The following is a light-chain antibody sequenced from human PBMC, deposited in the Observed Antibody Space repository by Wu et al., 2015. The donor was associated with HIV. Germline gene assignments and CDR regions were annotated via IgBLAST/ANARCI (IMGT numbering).Light chain of an antibody. Sequence: EIVLTQSPGTLSLSPGERATLSCRASQSVISSYLAWYQQKSGQAPRLLIYDASSRATGIPDRFSGSGSGTDFSLTISRLEPEDFAVYYCQQYGSSPPFTSVGGT. CDR1: QSVISSY. J-gene: IGKJ4*01. V-gene: IGKV3-20*01. CDR2: DAS. CDR3: QQYGSSPPFT.